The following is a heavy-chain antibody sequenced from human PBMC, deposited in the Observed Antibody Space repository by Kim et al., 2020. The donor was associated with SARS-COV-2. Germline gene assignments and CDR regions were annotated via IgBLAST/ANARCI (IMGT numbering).Heavy chain of an antibody. D-gene: IGHD6-19*01. V-gene: IGHV3-21*01. J-gene: IGHJ4*02. CDR3: ARDVVAGTSDY. CDR2: YI. Sequence: YIYYADSVKGRFTISRDNAKNSLYLQMNSLRAEDTVVYYCARDVVAGTSDYWGQGTLVTVSS.